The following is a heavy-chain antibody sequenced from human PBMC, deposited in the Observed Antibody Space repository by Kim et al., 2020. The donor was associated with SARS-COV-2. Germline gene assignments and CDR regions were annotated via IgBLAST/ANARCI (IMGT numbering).Heavy chain of an antibody. CDR2: MNPNSGNT. J-gene: IGHJ6*01. CDR1: GYTFTSYD. V-gene: IGHV1-8*01. CDR3: ARGRCTTTFGVAIRSDG. D-gene: IGHD3-3*01. Sequence: ASVKVSCKATGYTFTSYDINWVRQAPGQGLEWMGWMNPNSGNTGYAQKFQGRVTMTSVASINTAYMELSSLRSEDTAFYYCARGRCTTTFGVAIRSDG.